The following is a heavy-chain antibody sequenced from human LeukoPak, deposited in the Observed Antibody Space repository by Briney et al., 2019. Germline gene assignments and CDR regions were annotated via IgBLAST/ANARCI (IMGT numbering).Heavy chain of an antibody. CDR2: IYYSGST. CDR1: GGSISSSSYY. CDR3: ARDFYSSSGHNCFDP. D-gene: IGHD6-6*01. V-gene: IGHV4-39*07. J-gene: IGHJ5*02. Sequence: SETLSLTCTVSGGSISSSSYYWGWIRQPPGKGLEWIGSIYYSGSTYYNPSLKSRVTMSVDTSRNQFSLKLSSVTAADTAVYYCARDFYSSSGHNCFDPWGQGTLVTVSS.